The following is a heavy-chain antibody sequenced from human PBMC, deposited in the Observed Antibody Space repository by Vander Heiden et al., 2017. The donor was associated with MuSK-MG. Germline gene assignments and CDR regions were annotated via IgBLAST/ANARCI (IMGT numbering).Heavy chain of an antibody. D-gene: IGHD3-10*01. CDR1: GFTFGDYA. V-gene: IGHV3-49*04. CDR3: TSHGSGSTFDY. Sequence: EVQLVESGGGLVQPGRSLRLSCTASGFTFGDYAMSWVRQAPGKGLEWVGFIRSKAYGGTTEYAASVKGRFTISRDDSKSIAYLQMNRLKTEDTAVYYCTSHGSGSTFDYWGQGTLVTVSS. J-gene: IGHJ4*02. CDR2: IRSKAYGGTT.